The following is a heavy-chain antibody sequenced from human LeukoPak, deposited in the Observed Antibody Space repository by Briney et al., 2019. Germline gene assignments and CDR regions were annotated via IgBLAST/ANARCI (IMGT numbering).Heavy chain of an antibody. CDR3: SSGGHLDN. CDR1: GFSISRFW. Sequence: PGGSLRLSCVASGFSISRFWMSWARQAPGRGLEWVANINADGSETNFVDSVKGRFTISRDNTQRSVYLQMNSMRADDTAVYFCSSGGHLDNWGQGTLVTVSS. J-gene: IGHJ4*02. V-gene: IGHV3-7*01. CDR2: INADGSET. D-gene: IGHD6-25*01.